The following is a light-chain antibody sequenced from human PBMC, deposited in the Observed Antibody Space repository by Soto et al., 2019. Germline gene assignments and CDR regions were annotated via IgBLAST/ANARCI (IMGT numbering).Light chain of an antibody. Sequence: IQLTQSPSSLSASVGDRASITCRASPDIKTYLAWYQQKQGKAPKLLISGTFTLQSGVPSRFNGSVSGTDFTLTISRLQPEDFATYYCQHLKTYPPFPFGPVTKVYI. J-gene: IGKJ3*01. CDR2: GTF. CDR3: QHLKTYPPFP. CDR1: PDIKTY. V-gene: IGKV1-9*01.